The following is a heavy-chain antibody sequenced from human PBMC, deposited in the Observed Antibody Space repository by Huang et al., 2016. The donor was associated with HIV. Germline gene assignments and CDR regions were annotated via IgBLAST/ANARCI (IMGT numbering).Heavy chain of an antibody. CDR2: SSPSSSFI. J-gene: IGHJ4*02. CDR3: ARDRGQQLSPFDS. Sequence: EVQLVESGGGLVKPGGSLRLSCAASGFSLDSYNMYWVRQAPGKGLQWVSCSSPSSSFIDYADSVKGRFSISRDNAKNSLYLQMNNLRGEDTAIYYCARDRGQQLSPFDSWGQGTLVTVSS. V-gene: IGHV3-21*01. D-gene: IGHD6-13*01. CDR1: GFSLDSYN.